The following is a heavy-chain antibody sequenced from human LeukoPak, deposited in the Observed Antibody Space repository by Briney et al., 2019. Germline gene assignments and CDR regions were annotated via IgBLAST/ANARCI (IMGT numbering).Heavy chain of an antibody. CDR1: GFTFSNYW. D-gene: IGHD6-6*01. Sequence: PGGSLRLSCAASGFTFSNYWMHWVRQAPGKGLVWVSRLNSDGGSTNYADSVKGRFTISRDKAKNTLYLQMNSLRAEDTAVYYCAKLAARTFFYYWGQGTLVTVSS. V-gene: IGHV3-74*01. CDR3: AKLAARTFFYY. CDR2: LNSDGGST. J-gene: IGHJ4*02.